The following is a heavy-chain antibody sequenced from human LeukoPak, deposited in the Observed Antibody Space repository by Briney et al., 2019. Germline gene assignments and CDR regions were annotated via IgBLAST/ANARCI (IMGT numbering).Heavy chain of an antibody. CDR1: DGSISNYF. Sequence: SETLSLTCTVPDGSISNYFWSWIRQPPGKGLEWIGYIYYTGMTNSNPSLKSRVTISIDTSKNQFSLNLRSVTAADTAIYYCARHGRMVIMSKFSTGIDQWGQGTLVTVSS. V-gene: IGHV4-59*08. CDR2: IYYTGMT. D-gene: IGHD2-8*01. CDR3: ARHGRMVIMSKFSTGIDQ. J-gene: IGHJ4*02.